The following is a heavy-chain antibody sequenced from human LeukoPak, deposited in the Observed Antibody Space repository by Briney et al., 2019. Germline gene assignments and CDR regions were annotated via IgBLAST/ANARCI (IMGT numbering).Heavy chain of an antibody. V-gene: IGHV4-38-2*01. CDR3: ARHEERFLVRFLDY. CDR1: GFSINTSYF. D-gene: IGHD2-8*02. J-gene: IGHJ4*02. Sequence: SETLSLTCAVSGFSINTSYFWGWIRQPPGKGLEWIGTISHSGRTFYNPSLRTRVTISLDTSKNLFSLNLTSVTAADTAVYYCARHEERFLVRFLDYWGQGTLVTVSS. CDR2: ISHSGRT.